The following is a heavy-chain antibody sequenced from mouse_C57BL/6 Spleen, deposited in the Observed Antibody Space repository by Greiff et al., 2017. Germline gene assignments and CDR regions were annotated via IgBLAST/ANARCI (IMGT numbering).Heavy chain of an antibody. D-gene: IGHD3-1*01. J-gene: IGHJ2*01. V-gene: IGHV1-52*01. CDR3: ARSGRPDYFDY. CDR1: GYTFTSYW. Sequence: QVQLKQPGAELVRPGSSVKLSCKASGYTFTSYWMHWVKQRPIQGLEWIGNIDPSDSETHYNQKFKDKATLTVDKSSSTAYMQLSSLTSEDSAVYYCARSGRPDYFDYWGQGTTLTVSS. CDR2: IDPSDSET.